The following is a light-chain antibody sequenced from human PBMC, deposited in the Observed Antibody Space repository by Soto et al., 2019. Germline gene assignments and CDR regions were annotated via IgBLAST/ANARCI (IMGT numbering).Light chain of an antibody. Sequence: QSVLTQPPSVSAAPGQRVTISCSGSSSNIGNNVVNWYQQLPGKAPKLLIFYDDLLPSGVSDRFSGSKSDTSASLAISGLQSEDEGDYYCAAWDDSLNGPVFGGGTKLTVL. CDR2: YDD. V-gene: IGLV1-36*01. CDR3: AAWDDSLNGPV. J-gene: IGLJ2*01. CDR1: SSNIGNNV.